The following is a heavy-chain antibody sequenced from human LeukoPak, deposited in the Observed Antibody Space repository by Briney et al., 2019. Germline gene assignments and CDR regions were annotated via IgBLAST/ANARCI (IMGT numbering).Heavy chain of an antibody. V-gene: IGHV1-8*01. J-gene: IGHJ5*02. CDR2: MNPNSGNA. CDR1: VYTFTSYD. D-gene: IGHD4-17*01. Sequence: ASVKVSCKDSVYTFTSYDINWVRQATGQGLEWMGWMNPNSGNAGYAQKFQGRVTMTRNTSISTAYMELSSLRSEDTAVYYCARAPTAYNWFDPWGQGTLVTVSS. CDR3: ARAPTAYNWFDP.